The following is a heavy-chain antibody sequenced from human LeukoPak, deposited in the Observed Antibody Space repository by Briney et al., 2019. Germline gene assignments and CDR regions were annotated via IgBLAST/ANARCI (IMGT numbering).Heavy chain of an antibody. CDR3: AKDRGSYRPHRADY. J-gene: IGHJ4*02. CDR2: ISGSGGST. CDR1: GFMFSNFA. V-gene: IGHV3-23*01. D-gene: IGHD3-16*02. Sequence: GGSLRLSCAASGFMFSNFAMSWVRQAPGKGLEWVSAISGSGGSTYYADSVKGRFTISRDNSKNTLYLQMNSLRAEDTAVYYCAKDRGSYRPHRADYWGQGTLVTVSS.